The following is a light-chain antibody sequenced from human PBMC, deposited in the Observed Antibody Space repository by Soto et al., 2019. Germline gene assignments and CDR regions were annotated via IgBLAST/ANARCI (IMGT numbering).Light chain of an antibody. CDR1: SSDVGTYNS. V-gene: IGLV2-14*01. Sequence: QCVLTQAASVSGSPGQSITISCTGTSSDVGTYNSVSWYQQYPGKAPKLMIHDVSNRPSGVSNRFSGSKSGNTASLTISGLQAEDEADYYCSSYTSSSSYVFGSGTRSPS. CDR3: SSYTSSSSYV. CDR2: DVS. J-gene: IGLJ1*01.